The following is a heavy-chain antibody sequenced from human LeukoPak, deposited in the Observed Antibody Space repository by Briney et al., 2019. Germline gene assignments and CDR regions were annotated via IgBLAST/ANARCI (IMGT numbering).Heavy chain of an antibody. D-gene: IGHD3-10*01. V-gene: IGHV3-15*01. CDR2: IKSNAAGATT. Sequence: GGSLRLSCAASGFSFGDHWMSWFRQAPGKGPEWVGRIKSNAAGATTDYAAPVKGRFTISRDDSRHTLYLQMNSLKTEDTAVYYCTMIQGWGSGSYYVDYWGQGTLVTVSS. CDR1: GFSFGDHW. CDR3: TMIQGWGSGSYYVDY. J-gene: IGHJ4*02.